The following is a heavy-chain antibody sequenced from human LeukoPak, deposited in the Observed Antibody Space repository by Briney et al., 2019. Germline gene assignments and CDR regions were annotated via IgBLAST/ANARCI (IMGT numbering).Heavy chain of an antibody. CDR2: ISGSGGST. Sequence: GGSLRLSCAASEFTFSNFAMSWVRQAPGKGLEWVSAISGSGGSTYYADSVKGRFTISRDNSKNTLYLQMNSLRAEDTVVYYCAKERSSSWYSVFDYWGQGTLVTVSS. J-gene: IGHJ4*02. CDR3: AKERSSSWYSVFDY. CDR1: EFTFSNFA. V-gene: IGHV3-23*01. D-gene: IGHD6-13*01.